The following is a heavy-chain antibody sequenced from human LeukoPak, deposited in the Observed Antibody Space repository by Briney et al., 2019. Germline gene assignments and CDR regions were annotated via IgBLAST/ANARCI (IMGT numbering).Heavy chain of an antibody. CDR1: GFTFSSYW. D-gene: IGHD6-6*01. CDR3: VRDLRLYSSSSGGAG. CDR2: INSDGSST. J-gene: IGHJ4*02. V-gene: IGHV3-74*01. Sequence: PGGSLRLSCAASGFTFSSYWMNWVRQAPGKGLVWVSRINSDGSSTNYADSVKGRFTISRDNAKNTLYLQMNSLRAEDTAVYYCVRDLRLYSSSSGGAGWGQGTLVTVSS.